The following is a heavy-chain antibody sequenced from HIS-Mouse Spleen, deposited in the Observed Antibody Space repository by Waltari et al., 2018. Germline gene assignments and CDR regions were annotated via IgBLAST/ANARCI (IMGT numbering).Heavy chain of an antibody. CDR2: IYYSGRT. Sequence: QLQLQESGPGLVKPSETLSLTCTVSGGSISSSSYYWGWIRQPPGKGVGWIGGIYYSGRTDSNPSLKSRVTLSVDTSKNQFSLKLSSVTAADTAVYYCAREIPYSSSWYDWYFDLWGRGTLVTVSS. D-gene: IGHD6-13*01. V-gene: IGHV4-39*07. J-gene: IGHJ2*01. CDR1: GGSISSSSYY. CDR3: AREIPYSSSWYDWYFDL.